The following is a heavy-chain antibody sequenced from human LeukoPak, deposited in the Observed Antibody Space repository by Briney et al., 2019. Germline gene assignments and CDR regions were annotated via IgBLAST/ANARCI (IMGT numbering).Heavy chain of an antibody. D-gene: IGHD2-2*01. CDR1: GYTFTSYG. J-gene: IGHJ4*02. CDR3: ARGERVVPAVSPWFY. Sequence: ASVKVSCKASGYTFTSYGISWVRQAPGQGLEWMGWTSAYNGNTNYAQKLQGRVTMTTDTSTSTAYMELRSLRSDDTAVYYCARGERVVPAVSPWFYWGQGTLVTVSS. V-gene: IGHV1-18*04. CDR2: TSAYNGNT.